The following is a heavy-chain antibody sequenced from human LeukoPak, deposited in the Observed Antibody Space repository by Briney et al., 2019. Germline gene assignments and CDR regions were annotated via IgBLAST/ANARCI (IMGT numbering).Heavy chain of an antibody. CDR3: ARPNYYSSGSYSIWYFDY. CDR2: IYPGDSDT. V-gene: IGHV5-51*01. Sequence: GESLKISCKGSGYSFASYWIGWVRQMPGKCLEWMGIIYPGDSDTTYSPSFQGQVTISADKSISTAYLQWSSLKASDTAMYYCARPNYYSSGSYSIWYFDYWGQGTLVTVSS. D-gene: IGHD3-10*01. CDR1: GYSFASYW. J-gene: IGHJ4*02.